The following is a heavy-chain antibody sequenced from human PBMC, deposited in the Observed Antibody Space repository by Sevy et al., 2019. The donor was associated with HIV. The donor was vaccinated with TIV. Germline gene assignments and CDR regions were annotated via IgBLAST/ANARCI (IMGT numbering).Heavy chain of an antibody. CDR3: ARARGYCSGGSCYSSLSAFDI. Sequence: SETLSLTCTVSGGSISSGDYYWSWIRQPPGKGLEWIGYIYYSGSTYYNPSLKSRVTISVDTSKNQFSLKQSSVTAADTAVYYCARARGYCSGGSCYSSLSAFDIWGQGTMVTVSS. V-gene: IGHV4-30-4*01. J-gene: IGHJ3*02. CDR2: IYYSGST. CDR1: GGSISSGDYY. D-gene: IGHD2-15*01.